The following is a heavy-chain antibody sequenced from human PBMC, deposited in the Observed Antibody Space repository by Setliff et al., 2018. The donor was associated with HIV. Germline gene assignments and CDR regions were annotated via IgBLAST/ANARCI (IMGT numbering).Heavy chain of an antibody. Sequence: GSGPTLVNPTQTLTLTCTFSGFSLSTSGVGVGWIRQPPGEALEWLALVYWDDDKRYSPSLKSRLTITKDTSKNQVVLTMTDMDPVDTATYYCAHTYYYDSSGYYSLLDYWGQGTLVTVSS. CDR1: GFSLSTSGVG. J-gene: IGHJ4*02. V-gene: IGHV2-5*02. D-gene: IGHD3-22*01. CDR3: AHTYYYDSSGYYSLLDY. CDR2: VYWDDDK.